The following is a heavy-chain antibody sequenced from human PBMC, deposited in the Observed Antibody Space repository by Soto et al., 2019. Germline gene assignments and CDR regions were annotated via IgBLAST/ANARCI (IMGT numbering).Heavy chain of an antibody. CDR2: ISSTTNYI. CDR3: ARESEDLTSNFDY. CDR1: GFTLTRYS. V-gene: IGHV3-21*06. Sequence: GESLRLSCAASGFTLTRYSMKWDRQAPGKGLEWVSSISSTTNYIYYGDSMKGRFTISRDNAKNSLYLEMNRLRAEDTAVYYCARESEDLTSNFDYWGQGALVTVSS. J-gene: IGHJ4*02.